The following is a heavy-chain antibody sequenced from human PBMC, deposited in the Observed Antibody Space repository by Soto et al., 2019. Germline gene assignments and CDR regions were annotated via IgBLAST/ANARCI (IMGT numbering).Heavy chain of an antibody. D-gene: IGHD3-10*01. CDR2: IYTSGST. Sequence: SETLSLTCTVSGGSISSYYWSWIRQPAGKGLEWIGRIYTSGSTNYDPSLKSRVTMSVDTSKNQFSLKLSSVTAADTAVYYCAREREGWFGELNAFDIGGQGTMVTVS. CDR3: AREREGWFGELNAFDI. V-gene: IGHV4-4*07. CDR1: GGSISSYY. J-gene: IGHJ3*02.